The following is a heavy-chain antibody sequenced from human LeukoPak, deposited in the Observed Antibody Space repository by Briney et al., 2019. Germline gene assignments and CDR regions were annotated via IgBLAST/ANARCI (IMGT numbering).Heavy chain of an antibody. V-gene: IGHV3-30*02. J-gene: IGHJ4*02. D-gene: IGHD5-24*01. CDR2: IRNDGSNK. Sequence: PGGSLRLSCAASGFTFSSYGMHWVRQAPGKGLEWVAFIRNDGSNKYYADSVKGRFTISRDNSKNTLYLQMNSLRAEDTAVFYCAKDQSWLQLGSFDYWGQGALVTVSS. CDR1: GFTFSSYG. CDR3: AKDQSWLQLGSFDY.